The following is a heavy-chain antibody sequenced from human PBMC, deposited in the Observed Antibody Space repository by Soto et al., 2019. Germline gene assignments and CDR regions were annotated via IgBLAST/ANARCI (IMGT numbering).Heavy chain of an antibody. CDR1: GGSFSGYY. CDR2: INDSGSS. J-gene: IGHJ6*03. V-gene: IGHV4-34*01. D-gene: IGHD3-10*01. Sequence: QVQLQQWGAGLLKPSETLSLTCAVYGGSFSGYYWSWIRQPPGKGLEWIGEINDSGSSNYNPSLKSRVTIAVDTPKNQFSLKLSSVTAADTAVYYWARGLLLWFGELSRRGGYYYDMDVWGKGTMVTVSS. CDR3: ARGLLLWFGELSRRGGYYYDMDV.